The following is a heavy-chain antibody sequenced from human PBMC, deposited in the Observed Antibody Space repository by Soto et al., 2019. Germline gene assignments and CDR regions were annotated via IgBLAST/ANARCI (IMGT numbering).Heavy chain of an antibody. D-gene: IGHD4-4*01. CDR1: GFTFRTYT. CDR2: ISSDGTSR. V-gene: IGHV3-30*18. Sequence: GGSLRLSCISSGFTFRTYTMNWVRQAPGKGLEWVAVISSDGTSRFYADSVKGRFTISRDNSKNTLYLQMNSLRAEDTAMYYCAKVRVKDYYYYAMDVWGQGTTVSVAS. J-gene: IGHJ6*02. CDR3: AKVRVKDYYYYAMDV.